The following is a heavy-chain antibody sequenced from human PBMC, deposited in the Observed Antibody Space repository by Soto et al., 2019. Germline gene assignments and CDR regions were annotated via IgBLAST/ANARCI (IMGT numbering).Heavy chain of an antibody. V-gene: IGHV1-18*01. CDR2: ISAYNGNT. J-gene: IGHJ6*02. CDR1: GYTFTSYG. Sequence: ASVKVSCKASGYTFTSYGISWVRQAPLQGLEWMGWISAYNGNTNYAQKLQGRVTMTTDTSTNTAYMERRSLRSNDTAVYYCARCSFCGGAPGCRDMDVWGQGTTVTVSS. CDR3: ARCSFCGGAPGCRDMDV. D-gene: IGHD2-21*01.